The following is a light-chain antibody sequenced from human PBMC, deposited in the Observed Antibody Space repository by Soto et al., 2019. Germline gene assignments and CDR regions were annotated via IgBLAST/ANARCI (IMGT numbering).Light chain of an antibody. CDR2: GTS. Sequence: ETVLTQSPGTLSLSPGERATLSCRASQSFSSSSLAWYQQRPGQAPRLLIYGTSIRATGIPDRFSGSGSGTDFTLTISRLEPEDFAVFYCQHYDSLPITFGQGTRLEI. J-gene: IGKJ5*01. CDR1: QSFSSSS. CDR3: QHYDSLPIT. V-gene: IGKV3-20*01.